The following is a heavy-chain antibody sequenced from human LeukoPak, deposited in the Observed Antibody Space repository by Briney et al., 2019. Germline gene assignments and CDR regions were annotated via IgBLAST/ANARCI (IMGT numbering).Heavy chain of an antibody. V-gene: IGHV3-21*01. Sequence: GGSLRLSCAASGFTFSSYSMNWVRQAPGKGLEWVSSISSSSSYIYYADSVKGRFTISRDNAKNSLYLQMNSLRAEDTAVYYCAREGSSSWYVYWGQGTLVTVSS. CDR1: GFTFSSYS. CDR3: AREGSSSWYVY. D-gene: IGHD6-13*01. CDR2: ISSSSSYI. J-gene: IGHJ4*02.